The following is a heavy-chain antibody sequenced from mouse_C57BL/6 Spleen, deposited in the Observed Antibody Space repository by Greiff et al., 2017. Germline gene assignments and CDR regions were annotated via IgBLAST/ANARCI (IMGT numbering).Heavy chain of an antibody. CDR2: INYDGSST. CDR3: ARVGYYVDYAMDY. CDR1: GFTFSDYY. Sequence: DVQLVESEGGLVQPGSSMKLSCTASGFTFSDYYMAWVRQVPEKGLEWVANINYDGSSTYYLDSLKSRFIISRDNAKNILYLQMSSLKSEDTATYYCARVGYYVDYAMDYWGQGTSVTVSS. V-gene: IGHV5-16*01. J-gene: IGHJ4*01. D-gene: IGHD2-3*01.